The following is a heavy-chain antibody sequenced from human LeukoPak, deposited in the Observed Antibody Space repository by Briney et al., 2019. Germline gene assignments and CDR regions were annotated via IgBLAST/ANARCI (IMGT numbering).Heavy chain of an antibody. CDR3: ASKGGYYGMDV. CDR1: GGTFSSYA. V-gene: IGHV1-69*01. D-gene: IGHD1-26*01. Sequence: SVKVSCKPSGGTFSSYAISRVRQAPGQGLEWMGGIIPIFGTANYAQKFQGRVTITADESTSTAYMELSSLRSEDTAVYYCASKGGYYGMDVWGQGTTVTVSS. CDR2: IIPIFGTA. J-gene: IGHJ6*02.